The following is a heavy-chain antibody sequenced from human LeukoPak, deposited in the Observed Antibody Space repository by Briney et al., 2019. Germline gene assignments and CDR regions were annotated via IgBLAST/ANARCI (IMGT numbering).Heavy chain of an antibody. CDR3: ARVNVAVAGTGFDY. Sequence: ASVKVSCKDSGYTFTSYGISWVRHAPGQGLEWMGWISAYNGNTNYAQKLQGRVTMTTDTSTSTAYMELRSLRSDDTAVYYCARVNVAVAGTGFDYWGQGTLVTVSS. CDR1: GYTFTSYG. D-gene: IGHD6-19*01. J-gene: IGHJ4*02. V-gene: IGHV1-18*01. CDR2: ISAYNGNT.